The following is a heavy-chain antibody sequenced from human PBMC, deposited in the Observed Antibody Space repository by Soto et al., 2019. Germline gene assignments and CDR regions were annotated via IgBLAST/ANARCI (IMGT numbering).Heavy chain of an antibody. CDR1: GGSLSRYY. CDR3: ARGGIAVVYYYYGMDV. D-gene: IGHD6-19*01. Sequence: PSGTLSLTCTVSGGSLSRYYWSWIRQPPGKGLERIGYIYYSGSTNYNPSLKSRVTISVDTSKNQFSLKLSSVTAADTAVYYCARGGIAVVYYYYGMDVWGQGTTVTVSS. CDR2: IYYSGST. V-gene: IGHV4-59*01. J-gene: IGHJ6*02.